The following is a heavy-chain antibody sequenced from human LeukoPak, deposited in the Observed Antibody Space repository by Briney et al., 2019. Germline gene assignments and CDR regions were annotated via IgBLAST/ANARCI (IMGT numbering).Heavy chain of an antibody. J-gene: IGHJ4*02. CDR1: GGTFSSYA. CDR3: ARGPHGDSSGYYDY. V-gene: IGHV1-46*01. D-gene: IGHD3-22*01. Sequence: GASVRVSCKASGGTFSSYAISWVRQAPGQGLERMGIINPSGGSTSYAQKFQGRVTMTRDTSTSTVYMELSSLRSEDTAVYYCARGPHGDSSGYYDYWGQGTLVTVSS. CDR2: INPSGGST.